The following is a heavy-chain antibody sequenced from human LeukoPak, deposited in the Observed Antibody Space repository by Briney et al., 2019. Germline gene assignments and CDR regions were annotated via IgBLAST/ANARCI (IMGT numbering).Heavy chain of an antibody. Sequence: TGGSLRLSCAASGFTFSTYDMHWVRQAPGKGLEWVSVISNDGSKKYYADSVKGRFTISRDNSKNTLSLLMNSLSTEDTAVYFCAKPQVTANWYYFHYWGQGTLVTVSS. CDR3: AKPQVTANWYYFHY. CDR2: ISNDGSKK. D-gene: IGHD2-21*02. V-gene: IGHV3-30*18. CDR1: GFTFSTYD. J-gene: IGHJ4*02.